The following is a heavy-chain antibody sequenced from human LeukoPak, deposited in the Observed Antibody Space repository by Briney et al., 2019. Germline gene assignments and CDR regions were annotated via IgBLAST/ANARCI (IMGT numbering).Heavy chain of an antibody. CDR1: GFTFSSYA. Sequence: GGSLTLSCAASGFTFSSYAMSWVRQAPRKGLEWVSAISGSGGSTYYADSVKGRFTISRDNSKNTLYLQMNSLRAEDTAVYYCAKDGEVDGSYLGGPRHYFDYWGQGTLVTVSS. CDR3: AKDGEVDGSYLGGPRHYFDY. CDR2: ISGSGGST. V-gene: IGHV3-23*01. J-gene: IGHJ4*02. D-gene: IGHD1-26*01.